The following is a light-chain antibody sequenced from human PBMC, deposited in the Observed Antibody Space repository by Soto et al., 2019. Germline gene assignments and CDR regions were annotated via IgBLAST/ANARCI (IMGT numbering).Light chain of an antibody. J-gene: IGLJ2*01. CDR3: AAWDDSLNGPVV. CDR1: SSNIGSNT. CDR2: SNN. V-gene: IGLV1-44*01. Sequence: VLTQPPSASGTPGQRVTISCSGSSSNIGSNTVNWYQQLPGTAPKLLIYSNNQRPSGVPDRFSGSKSGTSASLAISGLQSEDEADYYCAAWDDSLNGPVVFGGGTKVTVL.